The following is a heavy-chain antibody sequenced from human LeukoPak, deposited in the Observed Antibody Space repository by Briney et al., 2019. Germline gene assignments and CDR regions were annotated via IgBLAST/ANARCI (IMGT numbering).Heavy chain of an antibody. J-gene: IGHJ5*02. V-gene: IGHV4-4*07. CDR3: ARDPRGGTSRDNWFDP. CDR1: GGSISGYY. CDR2: IYTSGST. D-gene: IGHD1-1*01. Sequence: PSETLSLTCTVSGGSISGYYWTWIRQPAGKGLEWIGHIYTSGSTKYSPSLKSRVTMSIDTSKNQFSLELSSVTAADTAVYYCARDPRGGTSRDNWFDPWGQGTLVTVSS.